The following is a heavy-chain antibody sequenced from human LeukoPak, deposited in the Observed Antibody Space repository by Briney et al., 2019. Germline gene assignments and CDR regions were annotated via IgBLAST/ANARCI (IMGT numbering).Heavy chain of an antibody. V-gene: IGHV3-48*03. CDR2: ISSSGSTI. D-gene: IGHD3-9*01. Sequence: LSLTCTVSGGSISSSSYYWGWVRQAPGKGLEWVSYISSSGSTIYYADSVKGRFTISRDNAKNSLYLQMNSLRAEDTAVYYCARSGILTGRYFDYWGQGTLVTVSS. CDR3: ARSGILTGRYFDY. CDR1: GGSISSSSYY. J-gene: IGHJ4*02.